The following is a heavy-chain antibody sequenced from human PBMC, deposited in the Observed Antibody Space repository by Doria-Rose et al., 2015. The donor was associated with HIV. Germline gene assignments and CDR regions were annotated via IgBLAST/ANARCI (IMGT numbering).Heavy chain of an antibody. Sequence: VQLVESGGGLVRLGGSLRLSCATSGFTFSSHRINWVRQAPGKGLEWVSSISSTSAYINYADSVRRRFTIFRDNARNSLYLQMDSLRAEDTAIYYCATGVTLDYWGQGTLVTVSS. CDR2: ISSTSAYI. D-gene: IGHD1-1*01. V-gene: IGHV3-21*01. CDR1: GFTFSSHR. CDR3: ATGVTLDY. J-gene: IGHJ4*02.